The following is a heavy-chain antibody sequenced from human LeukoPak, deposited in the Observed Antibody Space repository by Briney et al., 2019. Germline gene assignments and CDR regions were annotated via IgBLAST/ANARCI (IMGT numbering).Heavy chain of an antibody. CDR3: AKGSVAVAGTFNWFDP. D-gene: IGHD6-19*01. CDR2: INWNGGST. CDR1: GFTFDDYG. V-gene: IGHV3-20*04. Sequence: GGSLRLSCAASGFTFDDYGMSWVRQAPGKGLEWVSGINWNGGSTGYADSVKGRFTISRDNAKNSLYLQMNSLRAEDTALYYCAKGSVAVAGTFNWFDPWGQGTLVTVSS. J-gene: IGHJ5*02.